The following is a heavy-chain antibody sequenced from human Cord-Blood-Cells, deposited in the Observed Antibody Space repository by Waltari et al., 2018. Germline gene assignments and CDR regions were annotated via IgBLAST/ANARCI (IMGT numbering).Heavy chain of an antibody. D-gene: IGHD2-21*02. V-gene: IGHV3-53*01. CDR2: IYSGGST. CDR1: GFTVSSNY. J-gene: IGHJ2*01. CDR3: ARASGSWVTGYFDL. Sequence: EVQLVESGGGLIQPGGSLRLSCAASGFTVSSNYMSWVRRAPGKGLEWVSVIYSGGSTYYADSVKGRFTISRDNSKNTLYLQMNSLRAEDTAVYYCARASGSWVTGYFDLWGRGTLVTVSS.